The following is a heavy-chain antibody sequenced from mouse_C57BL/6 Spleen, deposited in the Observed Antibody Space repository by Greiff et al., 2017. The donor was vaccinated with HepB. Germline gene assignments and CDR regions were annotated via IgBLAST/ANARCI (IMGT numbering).Heavy chain of an antibody. CDR1: GFTFSDYY. J-gene: IGHJ3*01. CDR2: INYDGSST. V-gene: IGHV5-16*01. Sequence: EVMLVESEGGLVQPGSSMKLSCTASGFTFSDYYMAWVRQVPEKGLEWVANINYDGSSTYYLDSLKSRFIISRDNAKNILYLQMSSLKSEDTATYYCAREGDYDGTFSWFAYWGQGTLVTVSA. D-gene: IGHD2-4*01. CDR3: AREGDYDGTFSWFAY.